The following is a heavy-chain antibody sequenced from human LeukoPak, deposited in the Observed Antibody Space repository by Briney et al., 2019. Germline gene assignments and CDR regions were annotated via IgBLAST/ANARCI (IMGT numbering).Heavy chain of an antibody. CDR1: GGSISSYY. CDR2: IYYSGST. Sequence: SETLSLTCTVSGGSISSYYWSWIRQPPGKGLEWIGYIYYSGSTNYNPSLTSRVTISVDTSKNQFSLKLSSVTAADTAVYYCASSIVGATPFDYWGQGTLVTVSS. V-gene: IGHV4-59*01. J-gene: IGHJ4*02. D-gene: IGHD1-26*01. CDR3: ASSIVGATPFDY.